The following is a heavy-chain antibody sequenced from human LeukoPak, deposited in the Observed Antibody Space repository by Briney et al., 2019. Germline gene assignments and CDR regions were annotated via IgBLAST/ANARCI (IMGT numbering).Heavy chain of an antibody. CDR3: ARVTMVRGYSLGY. CDR1: GYTFTSYD. Sequence: ASVKVSCKASGYTFTSYDINWVRQATGQGLEWMGWMNPNSGNTGYAQKFQGGVTMTRNTSISTAYMELSSLRSEDTAVYYCARVTMVRGYSLGYWGQGTLVTVSS. CDR2: MNPNSGNT. J-gene: IGHJ4*02. V-gene: IGHV1-8*01. D-gene: IGHD3-10*01.